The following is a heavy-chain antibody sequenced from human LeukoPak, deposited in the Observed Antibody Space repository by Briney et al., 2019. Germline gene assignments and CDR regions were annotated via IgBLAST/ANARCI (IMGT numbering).Heavy chain of an antibody. Sequence: PSETLSLTCAVSGASVSGSNYYWGWIRQPPGKGLEWIGNIYSSGSTYYNASLQSRVTISIDTSKNQFSLRLNSVTAADTATYYCAKSGGYGLLDYWGQGTRVTVSS. CDR1: GASVSGSNYY. D-gene: IGHD1-26*01. CDR3: AKSGGYGLLDY. J-gene: IGHJ4*02. CDR2: IYSSGST. V-gene: IGHV4-39*01.